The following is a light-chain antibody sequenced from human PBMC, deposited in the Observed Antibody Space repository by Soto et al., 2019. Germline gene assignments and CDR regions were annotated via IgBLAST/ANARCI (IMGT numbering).Light chain of an antibody. CDR2: DAS. CDR1: QDISNY. CDR3: QQYDNLPFT. Sequence: DIQMTQSPSSLSASVGDRVTITCQASQDISNYLNWYQQKPGIAPKLLIYDASNLQTGVPSRFSGSGSGTDFTFTISSLQPEDIATYYCQQYDNLPFTFGGGTKVEIK. J-gene: IGKJ4*01. V-gene: IGKV1-33*01.